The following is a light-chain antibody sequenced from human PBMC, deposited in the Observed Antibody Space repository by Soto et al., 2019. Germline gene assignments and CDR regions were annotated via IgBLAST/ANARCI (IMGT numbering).Light chain of an antibody. CDR2: EVS. J-gene: IGLJ3*02. CDR3: TSYVGSNIWV. CDR1: SSDVGAYKY. Sequence: QSALTQPPSASGSPGQSVTISCTGTSSDVGAYKYVSWYQQYPGKAPKLMIYEVSKRPSGVPDRFSGSKSGNTASLTVSGRQAEDEADDYCTSYVGSNIWVFGGGTNVTVL. V-gene: IGLV2-8*01.